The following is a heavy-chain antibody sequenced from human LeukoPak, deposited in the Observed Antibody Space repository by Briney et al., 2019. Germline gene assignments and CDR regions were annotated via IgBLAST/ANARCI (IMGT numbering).Heavy chain of an antibody. CDR3: ASSSSWYRSSGRYFDF. J-gene: IGHJ4*02. CDR1: GGSISSYW. D-gene: IGHD6-13*01. CDR2: MYYSGSA. Sequence: PSGTLSLTCTVSGGSISSYWWSWVRQFPGKGLEWIGYMYYSGSANYNPSLKSRVTISVDTSNKQFSLKLSSVTAADTAVYYCASSSSWYRSSGRYFDFWCQGTLVTVSS. V-gene: IGHV4-59*01.